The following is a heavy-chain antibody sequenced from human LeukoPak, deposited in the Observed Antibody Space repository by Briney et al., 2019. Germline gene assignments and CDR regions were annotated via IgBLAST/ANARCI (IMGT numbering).Heavy chain of an antibody. V-gene: IGHV3-53*01. Sequence: GGSLRLSCTVSGFTVSSNSMSWVRQAPGKGLEWVSFNSDNTHYSDSVKGRFTISRDNSKNTLYLQMNSLRAEDTAVYYCAKDSSGWYFDYWGQGTLVTVSS. CDR1: GFTVSSNS. CDR2: NSDNT. D-gene: IGHD6-19*01. CDR3: AKDSSGWYFDY. J-gene: IGHJ4*02.